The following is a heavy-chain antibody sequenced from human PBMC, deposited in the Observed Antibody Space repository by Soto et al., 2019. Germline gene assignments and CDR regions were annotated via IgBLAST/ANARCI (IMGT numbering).Heavy chain of an antibody. D-gene: IGHD5-18*01. CDR1: GGTFDCQA. V-gene: IGHV1-69*01. J-gene: IGHJ4*02. CDR3: TRGAMADFAD. Sequence: CEALGGTFDCQAIAWVRQAHGQGLEWMGGFIAMLGTPTYAKKVQGRATISADESLTSSYLELRSLRSEYTGVYFCTRGAMADFADRVQGT. CDR2: FIAMLGTP.